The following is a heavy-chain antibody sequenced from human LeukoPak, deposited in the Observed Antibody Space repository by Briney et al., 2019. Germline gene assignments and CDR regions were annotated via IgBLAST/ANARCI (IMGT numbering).Heavy chain of an antibody. CDR1: GITFSTYA. CDR2: IKNNGGGT. D-gene: IGHD3-10*01. V-gene: IGHV3-64*01. Sequence: GGSLTLFCAVSGITFSTYAMHWLRQAPGKGLEYVSAIKNNGGGTDYASSVQGRFTVSRDNSRSTLYLQMDSLRPDDMAIYYCARVQSAVRGIQGPFDLWGQGTLVTVSS. CDR3: ARVQSAVRGIQGPFDL. J-gene: IGHJ4*02.